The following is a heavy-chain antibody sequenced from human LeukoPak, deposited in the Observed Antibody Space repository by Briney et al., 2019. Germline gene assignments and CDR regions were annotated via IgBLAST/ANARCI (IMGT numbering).Heavy chain of an antibody. D-gene: IGHD6-19*01. Sequence: SVKVSXKAPGGTFSRYAISWVRQAPGQGLEWMGRIIPIFGTANYAQKFQGRVTITTDESTSTAYMELSSLRSEDTAVYYCARDEAVGTGAGKQWLIIDYWGQGTLVTVSS. CDR3: ARDEAVGTGAGKQWLIIDY. V-gene: IGHV1-69*05. J-gene: IGHJ4*02. CDR2: IIPIFGTA. CDR1: GGTFSRYA.